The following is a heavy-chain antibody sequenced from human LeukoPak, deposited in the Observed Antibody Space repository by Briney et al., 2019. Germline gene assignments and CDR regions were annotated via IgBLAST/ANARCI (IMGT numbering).Heavy chain of an antibody. CDR1: GYTFTHYA. J-gene: IGHJ5*02. D-gene: IGHD6-13*01. V-gene: IGHV7-4-1*02. Sequence: KSGGSLRLSCAASGYTFTHYAINWLRQAPGQGLEWLGWISTYTGNPIYARGFTGRFDFSVDTSVTTAYLQITDLMPDDSAFYYCVRDQAAAPSDNYFDPWGQGTLVTVSS. CDR2: ISTYTGNP. CDR3: VRDQAAAPSDNYFDP.